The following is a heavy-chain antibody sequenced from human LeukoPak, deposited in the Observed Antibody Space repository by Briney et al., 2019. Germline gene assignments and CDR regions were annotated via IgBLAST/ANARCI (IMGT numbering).Heavy chain of an antibody. V-gene: IGHV3-48*03. D-gene: IGHD3-3*01. CDR1: GFTFSSYE. CDR3: ARDKATTYYDFWSGYYPFDY. J-gene: IGHJ4*02. CDR2: ISSSGSTI. Sequence: PGGSLRLSCAASGFTFSSYEMNWVRQAPGKGLEWFSYISSSGSTIYYADSVKGRFTISRDNAKNSLYLQMNSLRAEDTAVYYCARDKATTYYDFWSGYYPFDYWGQGTLVTVSS.